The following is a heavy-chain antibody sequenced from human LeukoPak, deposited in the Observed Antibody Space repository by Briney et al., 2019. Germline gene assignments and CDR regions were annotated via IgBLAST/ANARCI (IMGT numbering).Heavy chain of an antibody. CDR1: GFTFSDFY. V-gene: IGHV3-11*05. CDR3: AKGHRLCTSGNCNSQVDY. CDR2: ISGSSSYT. J-gene: IGHJ4*01. Sequence: GGSLRLSCAASGFTFSDFYMNWVRQAPGKGLEWVSYISGSSSYTYYADSVKGRFTISRDNSKNTLYLQMYSLRVEDTATYYCAKGHRLCTSGNCNSQVDYWGHGTLVTVSP. D-gene: IGHD2-15*01.